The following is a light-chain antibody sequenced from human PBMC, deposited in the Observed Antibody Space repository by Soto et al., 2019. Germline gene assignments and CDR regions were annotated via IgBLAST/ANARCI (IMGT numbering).Light chain of an antibody. Sequence: QSVLTQPASVSGSLGQSITISCIGTSSNIGSYNLVSWYQHQPGKAPKIMIFEGSKRPSGVSNRFSGSGSGNTASLTISGLQAEDEADYYCCSFAGTGTQYVFGTGTKLTVL. CDR1: SSNIGSYNL. J-gene: IGLJ1*01. CDR3: CSFAGTGTQYV. V-gene: IGLV2-23*01. CDR2: EGS.